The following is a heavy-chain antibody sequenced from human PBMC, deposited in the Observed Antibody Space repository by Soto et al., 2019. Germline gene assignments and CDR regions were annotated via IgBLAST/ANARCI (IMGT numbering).Heavy chain of an antibody. CDR2: IWSDGSNK. D-gene: IGHD1-7*01. V-gene: IGHV3-33*01. CDR3: ARDNWNYVSAFDI. Sequence: QVQLVESGGGVVQPGRSLRLSCAASGFTFSKYAMHWVRQAPGKGLEWVAVIWSDGSNKYYADSVKGRFTISRDNSKNTLYLQMNSLRAEDTAVYSCARDNWNYVSAFDIWGQGTMVTVSS. J-gene: IGHJ3*02. CDR1: GFTFSKYA.